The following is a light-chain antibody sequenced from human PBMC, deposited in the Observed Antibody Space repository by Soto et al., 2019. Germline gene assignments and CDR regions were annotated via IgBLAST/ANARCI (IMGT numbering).Light chain of an antibody. CDR1: QSVSSNY. J-gene: IGKJ1*01. CDR2: GIY. Sequence: EIVFTQSPGTLSLSPGERATLSCRASQSVSSNYFAWYQQRPGQAHRLLIYGIYSRATGIQDRFSGSGSGTDFTLTIRSLQPDDFATYYCQQYNSYSWTFGQGTKVDIK. CDR3: QQYNSYSWT. V-gene: IGKV3-20*01.